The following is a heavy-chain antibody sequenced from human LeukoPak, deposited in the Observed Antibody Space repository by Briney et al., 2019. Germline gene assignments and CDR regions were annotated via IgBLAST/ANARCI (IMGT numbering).Heavy chain of an antibody. J-gene: IGHJ4*02. V-gene: IGHV3-73*01. D-gene: IGHD7-27*01. CDR1: GFTFSGSA. CDR3: TQLGNDDY. Sequence: GGSLRFSCAASGFTFSGSAMHWVRQASGKGLEWVGRIRSKANSYATAYAASVKGRFTISRDDSKNTAYLQMNSLKTEDTAVYYCTQLGNDDYWGQGTLVTVSS. CDR2: IRSKANSYAT.